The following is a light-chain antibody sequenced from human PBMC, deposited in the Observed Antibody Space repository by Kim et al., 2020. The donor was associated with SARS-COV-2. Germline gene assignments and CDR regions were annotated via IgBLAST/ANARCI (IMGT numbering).Light chain of an antibody. V-gene: IGKV1-8*01. CDR1: QGISSY. Sequence: ASTGARVTITCRASQGISSYLAWYQQKPGKAPKLLIYAASTLQSGVPSRFSGSGSGTDFTLTISCLQSEDFATYYCQQDYSYPITFGQGTRLEIK. CDR3: QQDYSYPIT. CDR2: AAS. J-gene: IGKJ5*01.